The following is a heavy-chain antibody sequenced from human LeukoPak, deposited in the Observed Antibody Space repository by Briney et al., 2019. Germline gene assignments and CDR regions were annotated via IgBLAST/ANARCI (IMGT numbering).Heavy chain of an antibody. CDR3: ARDRLRDHYLDY. CDR2: ISSSSSYI. Sequence: GGSLRLSCAASGFTFSSYSMNWVRQAPGKGLEWVSSISSSSSYIYYADSVKGRFTISRDNAKNSLYLQMNSLRAEDTAVYYCARDRLRDHYLDYWGQGTLVTVSS. V-gene: IGHV3-21*01. CDR1: GFTFSSYS. D-gene: IGHD4-17*01. J-gene: IGHJ4*02.